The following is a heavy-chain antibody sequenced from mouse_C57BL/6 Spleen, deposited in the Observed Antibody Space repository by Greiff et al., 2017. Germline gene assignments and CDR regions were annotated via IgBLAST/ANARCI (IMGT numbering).Heavy chain of an antibody. D-gene: IGHD2-3*01. CDR2: INPGSGGT. Sequence: VQLQQSGAELVRPGTSVKVSCKASGYAFTNYLIEWVKQRPGQGLEWIGVINPGSGGTNYNEKFQGKATLTADKSSSTAYMQLSILTSEDSAVYVCARFDGYHLLRFDGWGTGATVTVSS. V-gene: IGHV1-54*01. CDR3: ARFDGYHLLRFDG. CDR1: GYAFTNYL. J-gene: IGHJ1*03.